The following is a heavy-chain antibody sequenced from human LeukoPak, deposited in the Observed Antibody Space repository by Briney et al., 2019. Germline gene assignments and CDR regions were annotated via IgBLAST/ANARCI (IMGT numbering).Heavy chain of an antibody. CDR1: GYSFTSHW. J-gene: IGHJ5*02. Sequence: GESLQISCKISGYSFTSHWIGWVRQMPGKGLECMGIIYPGDSDTRYSPSFQGQVTISADTSISTAYLQWSSLKASDTAMYYCARLPYCGGDCYPNWFDPWGQGTLVTVSS. D-gene: IGHD2-21*02. CDR3: ARLPYCGGDCYPNWFDP. CDR2: IYPGDSDT. V-gene: IGHV5-51*01.